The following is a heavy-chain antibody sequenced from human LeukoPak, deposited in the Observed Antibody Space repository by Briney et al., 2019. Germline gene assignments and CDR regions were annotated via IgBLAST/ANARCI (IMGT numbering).Heavy chain of an antibody. Sequence: GGSLRLSCAASGFTFRNYWTHWVRQGPGGGLEWVSRLRTDGDKRSYAASVRDRFTISRDNAKNMLYLQMNSLRVEDTAVYYCVRDHYGTNSLDYWGQGTPVTVSS. CDR1: GFTFRNYW. CDR2: LRTDGDKR. D-gene: IGHD4/OR15-4a*01. V-gene: IGHV3-74*01. J-gene: IGHJ4*02. CDR3: VRDHYGTNSLDY.